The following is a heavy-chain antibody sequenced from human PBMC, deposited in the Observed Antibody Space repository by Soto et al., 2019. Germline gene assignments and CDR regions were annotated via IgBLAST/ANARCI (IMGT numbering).Heavy chain of an antibody. CDR3: ARDNTGSLDS. V-gene: IGHV4-30-2*01. CDR2: IYHTGST. J-gene: IGHJ5*01. CDR1: GGSISSGGYS. D-gene: IGHD3-10*01. Sequence: PSETLSLTCAVSGGSISSGGYSRIWIRQPPGKGLEWIGFIYHTGSTYYNPSLESRVTISVDRSKNQLYLRLSSVTAADTAVYYCARDNTGSLDSWGQGTLVTVSS.